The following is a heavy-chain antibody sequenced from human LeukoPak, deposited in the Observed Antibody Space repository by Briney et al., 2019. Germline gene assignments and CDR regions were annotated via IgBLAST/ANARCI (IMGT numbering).Heavy chain of an antibody. CDR3: ARARDGYNYGAFDI. CDR1: GFTFSTYN. J-gene: IGHJ3*02. D-gene: IGHD5-24*01. CDR2: ISSSSSYI. Sequence: GGSLRLSCAASGFTFSTYNMNWVRQAPGKGLEWVSSISSSSSYIYYADSVKGRFTISRDNAKNSLYLQMNSLRAEDTAVYYCARARDGYNYGAFDIWGQGTMVTVSS. V-gene: IGHV3-21*01.